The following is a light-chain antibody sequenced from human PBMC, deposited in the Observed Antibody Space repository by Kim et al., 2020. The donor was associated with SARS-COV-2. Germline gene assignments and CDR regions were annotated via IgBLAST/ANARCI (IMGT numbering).Light chain of an antibody. J-gene: IGLJ3*02. V-gene: IGLV1-44*01. CDR1: SSNIGSNN. CDR2: SNN. CDR3: ATWDDSLDGPV. Sequence: ELTQPPSASGTPGQRVTISCSGSSSNIGSNNINWYPQLPGTPPKLLIYSNNQRPSGVPDRFSGSKSGTSASLAISGLQSEDEADYYCATWDDSLDGPVFGGGTKVTVL.